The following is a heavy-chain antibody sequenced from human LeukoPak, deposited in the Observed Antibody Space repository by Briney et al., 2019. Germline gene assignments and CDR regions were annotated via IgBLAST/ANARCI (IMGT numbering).Heavy chain of an antibody. Sequence: SETLSLTCTVSGGSISSYYWSWIRQPPGKGLEWIGYIYYSGSINYNPSLKSRVTISVDTSKNQFSLKLSSVTAADTAVYYCARAPITMKTDWFDPWGQGTLVTVSS. J-gene: IGHJ5*02. CDR1: GGSISSYY. V-gene: IGHV4-59*12. CDR3: ARAPITMKTDWFDP. D-gene: IGHD3-22*01. CDR2: IYYSGSI.